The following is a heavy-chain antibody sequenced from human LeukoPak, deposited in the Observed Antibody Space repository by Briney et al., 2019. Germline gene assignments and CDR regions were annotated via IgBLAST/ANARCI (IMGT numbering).Heavy chain of an antibody. V-gene: IGHV1-69*05. CDR2: IITIFGTA. D-gene: IGHD5-24*01. CDR3: ARAGREMVELYYFDY. CDR1: GGTFSSYA. Sequence: ASVKVSCKASGGTFSSYAISWVRQAPGQGLEWMGGIITIFGTANYAQKFQGRVTITTDESTSTAYMELSSLRSEDTAVYYCARAGREMVELYYFDYWGQGTLVTVSS. J-gene: IGHJ4*02.